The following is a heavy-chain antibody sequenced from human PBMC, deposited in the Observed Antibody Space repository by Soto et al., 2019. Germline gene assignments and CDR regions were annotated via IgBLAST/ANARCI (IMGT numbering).Heavy chain of an antibody. J-gene: IGHJ5*02. V-gene: IGHV4-59*12. D-gene: IGHD6-13*01. CDR1: GGSIRSYY. Sequence: SGTLSLTCTVSGGSIRSYYWSWIRQPPRKGLERTGYIYYSGSTDYNPSLKSRVTISVDTSKSQFSLKLSSVTAADTAVYYCARGDSWEIAAAIESDNWLDPWGQGTLVTVSS. CDR2: IYYSGST. CDR3: ARGDSWEIAAAIESDNWLDP.